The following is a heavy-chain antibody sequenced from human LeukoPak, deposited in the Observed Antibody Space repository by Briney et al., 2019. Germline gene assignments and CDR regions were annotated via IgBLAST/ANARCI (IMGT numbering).Heavy chain of an antibody. CDR2: INHSGST. J-gene: IGHJ4*02. V-gene: IGHV4-34*01. D-gene: IGHD3-3*01. CDR3: ARGFYSLRAIFGEVRRVDYYFDY. Sequence: SETLSLTCAVYGGSFSGYYWSWIRQPPGKGLEWIGEINHSGSTNYNPSLKSRVTISVDTSKNQFSLKLSSVTAADTAVYYCARGFYSLRAIFGEVRRVDYYFDYWGQGTLVTVSS. CDR1: GGSFSGYY.